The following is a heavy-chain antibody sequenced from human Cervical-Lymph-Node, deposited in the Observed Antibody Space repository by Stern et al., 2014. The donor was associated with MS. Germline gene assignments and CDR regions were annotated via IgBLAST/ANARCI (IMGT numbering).Heavy chain of an antibody. Sequence: QVQLVQSGAEVKKPGASVKVSCKASGYSFTSHYMNWVRQAPGQGLEWVGITSSSGDSASYAQKLQGRVIMTRDTSTSTVYMELSSLRSEDTAVYYCASGTGSKRPTGNYWGQGTLVTVSS. D-gene: IGHD3/OR15-3a*01. CDR3: ASGTGSKRPTGNY. CDR1: GYSFTSHY. V-gene: IGHV1-46*01. J-gene: IGHJ4*02. CDR2: TSSSGDSA.